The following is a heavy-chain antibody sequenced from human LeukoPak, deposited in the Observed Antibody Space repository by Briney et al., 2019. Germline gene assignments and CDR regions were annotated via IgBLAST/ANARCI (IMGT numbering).Heavy chain of an antibody. D-gene: IGHD1-14*01. CDR2: ILYDGNTK. Sequence: GGSVRLSCAASGFSLSNYGMHWVRQAPGKGLEWVSAILYDGNTKHYADSVKGRFTISRDISKNTFYMQMNSLTAEDTAVYYCARDHRPEIQYYYMDVWGKGTTVAVS. CDR3: ARDHRPEIQYYYMDV. CDR1: GFSLSNYG. J-gene: IGHJ6*03. V-gene: IGHV3-33*01.